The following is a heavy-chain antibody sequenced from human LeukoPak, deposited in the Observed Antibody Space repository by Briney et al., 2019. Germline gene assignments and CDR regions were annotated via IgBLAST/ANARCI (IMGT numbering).Heavy chain of an antibody. D-gene: IGHD3-22*01. CDR2: SFDGGNS. J-gene: IGHJ6*03. V-gene: IGHV4-39*01. CDR1: GVSISNTVYY. Sequence: SETLSLTCTVSGVSISNTVYYWGWICQAPGKGLEWIGTSFDGGNSYYNPSLKSRVTMSVDGSKNQFSLTLASVTAADTAVYYCATTSGYRNYYYYYIDVWGKGTTVTVSS. CDR3: ATTSGYRNYYYYYIDV.